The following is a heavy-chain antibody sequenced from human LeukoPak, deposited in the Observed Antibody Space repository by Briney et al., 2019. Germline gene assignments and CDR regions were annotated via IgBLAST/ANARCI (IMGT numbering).Heavy chain of an antibody. Sequence: GGSLRLSCAASGSTFSTFAMIWVRQPPGKGLEWVSSIFPSGGEIHYADSVRGRFTISRDNSKSTLSLQMNSLRAEDTAIYYCATYRQVLLPFESWGQGTLVTVSS. D-gene: IGHD2-8*02. CDR2: IFPSGGEI. CDR1: GSTFSTFA. J-gene: IGHJ4*02. CDR3: ATYRQVLLPFES. V-gene: IGHV3-23*01.